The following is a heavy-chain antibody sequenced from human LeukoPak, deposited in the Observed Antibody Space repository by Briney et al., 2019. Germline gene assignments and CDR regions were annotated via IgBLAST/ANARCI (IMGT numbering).Heavy chain of an antibody. Sequence: GGSLRLSCAASGFTFRNYWMSWVRQAPGTGLEWVANIKQDGSDRNYVTSVRGRFTISRDNAESSLYLQMNSLRAEDTALYYCVRNLAVAGTCFDSWGQGTPVTVSS. CDR3: VRNLAVAGTCFDS. CDR2: IKQDGSDR. J-gene: IGHJ4*02. V-gene: IGHV3-7*03. CDR1: GFTFRNYW. D-gene: IGHD6-19*01.